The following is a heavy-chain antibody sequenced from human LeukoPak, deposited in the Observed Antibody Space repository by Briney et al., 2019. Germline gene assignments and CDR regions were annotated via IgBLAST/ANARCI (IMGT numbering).Heavy chain of an antibody. Sequence: GGSLRLSCVASGFTFGNHRMSRVRQAPGKGLEWVADIKQDGGETYYADLVRGRFTISRDNGKNSLYLQMNSLRVEDTAVYFCARDSTGWQADSFDIWGQGTKVTVSA. CDR2: IKQDGGET. J-gene: IGHJ3*02. V-gene: IGHV3-7*01. CDR3: ARDSTGWQADSFDI. D-gene: IGHD2-8*02. CDR1: GFTFGNHR.